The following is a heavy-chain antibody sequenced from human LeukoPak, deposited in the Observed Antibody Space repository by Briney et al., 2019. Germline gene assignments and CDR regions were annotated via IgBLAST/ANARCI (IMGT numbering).Heavy chain of an antibody. Sequence: SETLSLTCTVSGGSISTYYWSWIRQPPGKGLEWIGYIYYSGSTNYSPSLKSRVTISVDTSKNQFSLKVRSVTAADTAVYYCARERGDYLDFWGQGTLVTVSS. J-gene: IGHJ4*02. V-gene: IGHV4-59*01. CDR2: IYYSGST. CDR1: GGSISTYY. CDR3: ARERGDYLDF.